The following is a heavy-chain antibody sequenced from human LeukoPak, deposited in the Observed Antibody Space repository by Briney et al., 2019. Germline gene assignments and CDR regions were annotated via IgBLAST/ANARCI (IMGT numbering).Heavy chain of an antibody. CDR2: ISSSSSAI. CDR1: GFTFSTYS. V-gene: IGHV3-48*02. CDR3: TRDPGGTYSSACDY. Sequence: RGSLKLSCAASGFTFSTYSMNWVRQAPGKGLEWVSYISSSSSAIHYAESLKGRFTISRDNDKNSLYLQMNNLRDEDTAVYYCTRDPGGTYSSACDYWGQGTLVTVSP. J-gene: IGHJ4*02. D-gene: IGHD3-22*01.